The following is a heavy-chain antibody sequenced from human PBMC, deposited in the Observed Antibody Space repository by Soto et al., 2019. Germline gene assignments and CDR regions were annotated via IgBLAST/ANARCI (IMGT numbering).Heavy chain of an antibody. Sequence: QVQLVESGGGVVQPGRSLRLSCAASGFTVSGSGMHWARQAPGKGLEWVAVISRDGGTKYYADSVKGRFTISRDNSRNTLFLEMNSLRGDDMAVYYCTGEVASGYWGQGTLVTVSS. V-gene: IGHV3-30*03. CDR3: TGEVASGY. D-gene: IGHD2-8*02. CDR2: ISRDGGTK. CDR1: GFTVSGSG. J-gene: IGHJ4*02.